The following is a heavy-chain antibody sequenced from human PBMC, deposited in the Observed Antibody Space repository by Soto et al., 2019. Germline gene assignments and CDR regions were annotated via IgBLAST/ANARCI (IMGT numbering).Heavy chain of an antibody. J-gene: IGHJ4*02. V-gene: IGHV3-15*01. CDR2: IKGEADGGTT. D-gene: IGHD3-22*01. Sequence: QLVESGGGLVKPGGSLRLSCAASGFTFSNAWMSWVRQAPGKGLEWVGRIKGEADGGTTDYAAPVKGRITISRDHSKDKLYLQMNSLKTEDTAVYYCTTGLSNGYYNFDYWGQGTPVTVSS. CDR1: GFTFSNAW. CDR3: TTGLSNGYYNFDY.